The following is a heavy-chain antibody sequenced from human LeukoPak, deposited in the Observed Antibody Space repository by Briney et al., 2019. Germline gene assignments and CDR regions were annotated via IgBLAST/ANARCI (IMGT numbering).Heavy chain of an antibody. V-gene: IGHV3-23*01. CDR1: EFTFSDYG. J-gene: IGHJ4*02. CDR2: INDSGGST. CDR3: ARGRELMDN. D-gene: IGHD3-10*01. Sequence: GGSLRLSCTASEFTFSDYGMSWVRQAPGKGLEWVSSINDSGGSTYYADSVKGRFTISRDNSKNTLYLQMNSLRDEDTAMYYCARGRELMDNWGQGTLVTVSS.